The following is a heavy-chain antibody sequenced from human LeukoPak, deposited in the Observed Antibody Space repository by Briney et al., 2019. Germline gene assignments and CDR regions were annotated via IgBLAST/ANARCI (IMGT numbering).Heavy chain of an antibody. CDR1: GFTFDDYG. CDR3: ARSARAFGVVIIYYYMDV. J-gene: IGHJ6*03. V-gene: IGHV3-20*04. D-gene: IGHD3-3*01. Sequence: GGSLRLSCAASGFTFDDYGMSWVRQAPGKGLEWVSGINWNGGSTGYADSVKGRFTISRDNAKNSLYLQMNSLRAEDTALCYCARSARAFGVVIIYYYMDVWGKGTTVTVSS. CDR2: INWNGGST.